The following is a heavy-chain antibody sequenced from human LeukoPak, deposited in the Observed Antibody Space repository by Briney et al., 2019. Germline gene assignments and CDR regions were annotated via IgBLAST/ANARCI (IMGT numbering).Heavy chain of an antibody. Sequence: PGGSLRLSCAASGFTFSSYSMNWVRQAPGKGLEWVSSISSSSSYIYYADSVKGRFTISRDNAKNPLYLQMNSLRAEDTAVYYCARSQLLSYGMDVWGQGTTVTVSS. CDR3: ARSQLLSYGMDV. CDR1: GFTFSSYS. CDR2: ISSSSSYI. J-gene: IGHJ6*02. D-gene: IGHD2-2*01. V-gene: IGHV3-21*01.